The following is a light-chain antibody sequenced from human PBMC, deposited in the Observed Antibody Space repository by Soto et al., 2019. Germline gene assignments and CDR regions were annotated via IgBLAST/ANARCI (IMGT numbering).Light chain of an antibody. CDR2: AAS. V-gene: IGKV1-39*01. Sequence: DIQMTQSPSSLSASVGDRVTITCRASQSISSYLNWYQQKPGKAPKLLIYAASSLQSGVPSRFSGSGSGTDFTLTISSQQPEDFATYYCQQSYSTPGTFGHGTKLEIK. J-gene: IGKJ2*01. CDR3: QQSYSTPGT. CDR1: QSISSY.